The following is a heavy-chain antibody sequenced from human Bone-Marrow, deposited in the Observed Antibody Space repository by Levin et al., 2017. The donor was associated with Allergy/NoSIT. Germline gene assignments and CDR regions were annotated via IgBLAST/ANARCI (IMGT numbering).Heavy chain of an antibody. J-gene: IGHJ4*02. CDR2: ISSSSSYI. CDR3: ARRDYYDSSGYYYGKPTLSIDY. D-gene: IGHD3-22*01. CDR1: GFTFSSYS. Sequence: GGSLRLSCAASGFTFSSYSMNWVRQAPGKGLEWVSSISSSSSYIYYADSVKGRFTISRDNAKNSLYLQMNSLRAEDTAVYYCARRDYYDSSGYYYGKPTLSIDYWGQGTLVTVSS. V-gene: IGHV3-21*01.